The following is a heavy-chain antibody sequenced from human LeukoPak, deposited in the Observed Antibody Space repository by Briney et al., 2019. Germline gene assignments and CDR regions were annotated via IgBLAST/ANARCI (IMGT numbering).Heavy chain of an antibody. CDR2: IKQDGSEK. CDR1: GFTFSSYW. D-gene: IGHD6-13*01. V-gene: IGHV3-7*01. CDR3: ARDLAAAGYYYYGMDV. Sequence: GGSLRLSCAASGFTFSSYWMSWVRQAPGKGLEWVANIKQDGSEKYYVDSVKGRFTISRDNAKNSLYLQMNSLRAEDTAAYYCARDLAAAGYYYYGMDVWGQGTTVTVSS. J-gene: IGHJ6*02.